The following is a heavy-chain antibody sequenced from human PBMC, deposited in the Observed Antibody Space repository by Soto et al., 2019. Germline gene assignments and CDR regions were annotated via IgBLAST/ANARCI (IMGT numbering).Heavy chain of an antibody. Sequence: SLRLSCAASGFTFSNYAMTWVRQAPGKGLEWVSSITDSGGSTYYADSVTGRFTISRDSSKNTMYLQMNSLRDEYTAVYYCAKARHQDYYESSGYGVFDYWGRGTLVTVAS. J-gene: IGHJ4*02. V-gene: IGHV3-23*01. CDR3: AKARHQDYYESSGYGVFDY. CDR2: ITDSGGST. D-gene: IGHD3-22*01. CDR1: GFTFSNYA.